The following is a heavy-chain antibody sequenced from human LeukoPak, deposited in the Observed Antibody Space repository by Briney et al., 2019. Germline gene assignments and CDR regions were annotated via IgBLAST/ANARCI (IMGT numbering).Heavy chain of an antibody. CDR3: AREWFRIAAAGTPNWFDP. V-gene: IGHV4-4*07. CDR2: IYTSGST. CDR1: GGSISSYY. D-gene: IGHD6-13*01. Sequence: KSSETLSFTCTVSGGSISSYYWSWIRQPAGKGLEWIGRIYTSGSTNYNPSLKSRVTMSVDTSKNQFSLKLSSVTAADTAVYYCAREWFRIAAAGTPNWFDPWGQGTLVTVSS. J-gene: IGHJ5*02.